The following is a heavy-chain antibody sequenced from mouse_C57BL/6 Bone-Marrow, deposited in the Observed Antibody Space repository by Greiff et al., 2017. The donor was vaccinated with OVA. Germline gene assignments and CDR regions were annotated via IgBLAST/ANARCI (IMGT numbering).Heavy chain of an antibody. D-gene: IGHD1-1*01. CDR1: GYTFTDYE. V-gene: IGHV1-15*01. J-gene: IGHJ2*01. CDR3: TRWNYYGSSYYFDY. Sequence: VKLQESGAELVRPGASVTLSCKASGYTFTDYEMHWVKQTPVHGLEWIGAIDPETGGTAYNQKFKGKAILTADKSSSTAYMELRSLTSEDSAVYYCTRWNYYGSSYYFDYWGQGTTLTVSS. CDR2: IDPETGGT.